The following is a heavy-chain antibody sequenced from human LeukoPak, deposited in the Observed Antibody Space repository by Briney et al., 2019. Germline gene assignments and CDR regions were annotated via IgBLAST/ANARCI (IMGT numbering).Heavy chain of an antibody. Sequence: SETLSLTCAVYGGSLSGYYWSWIRQPPGKGLEWIGEINHSGSTNYNPSLKSRVTISVDTSKNQFSLKLSSVTAADTAVYHCARGRTGAAALDFWGPGTLVTVSS. CDR2: INHSGST. CDR1: GGSLSGYY. CDR3: ARGRTGAAALDF. V-gene: IGHV4-34*01. D-gene: IGHD6-25*01. J-gene: IGHJ4*02.